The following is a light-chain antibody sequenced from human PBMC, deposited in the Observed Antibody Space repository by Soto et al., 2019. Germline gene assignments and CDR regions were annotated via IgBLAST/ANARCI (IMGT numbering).Light chain of an antibody. CDR1: QTINNW. J-gene: IGKJ1*01. Sequence: DVQMTQSPSTLSASVGDRVTITCRASQTINNWLAWYQQRPGKAPTFLIYKTSTLETGVPSRFSGSGSGTEFTLTISSLQHEDFPIYYCQQYNTSQWTFGQGTRVE. CDR2: KTS. CDR3: QQYNTSQWT. V-gene: IGKV1-5*03.